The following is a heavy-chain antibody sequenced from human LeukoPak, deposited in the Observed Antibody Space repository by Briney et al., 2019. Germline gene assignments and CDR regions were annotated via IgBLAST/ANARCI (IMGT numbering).Heavy chain of an antibody. D-gene: IGHD2-2*02. CDR3: AREVVVVPAAIGTWFDP. CDR2: IYYSGST. CDR1: GGSISSSSYY. Sequence: SETLSLTCTVSGGSISSSSYYWGWIRQPPGKGLEWIGSIYYSGSTYYNPSLKSRVTISVDTSKNQFSLKLSSVTAADTAVYYCAREVVVVPAAIGTWFDPLGQGTLVTVSS. V-gene: IGHV4-39*07. J-gene: IGHJ5*02.